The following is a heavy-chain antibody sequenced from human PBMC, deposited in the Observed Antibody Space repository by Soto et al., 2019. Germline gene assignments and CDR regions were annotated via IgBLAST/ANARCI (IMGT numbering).Heavy chain of an antibody. D-gene: IGHD6-6*01. Sequence: ASVKVSCKASGYTFTGHFIHWVRQAPEQGPEWMGEIGPETGATRYAQKFQGRVTMTRDMSITTGYMELSRLRSDDTAVYYCVRGGGSSSPYYWGQGTLVTVSS. V-gene: IGHV1-2*02. CDR3: VRGGGSSSPYY. CDR1: GYTFTGHF. J-gene: IGHJ4*02. CDR2: IGPETGAT.